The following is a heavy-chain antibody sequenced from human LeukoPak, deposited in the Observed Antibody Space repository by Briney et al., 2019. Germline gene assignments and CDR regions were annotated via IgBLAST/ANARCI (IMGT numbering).Heavy chain of an antibody. D-gene: IGHD6-19*01. J-gene: IGHJ4*02. V-gene: IGHV4-59*01. CDR2: IHYSGST. CDR3: ARVAYSSGWYYLDY. Sequence: KPSETLSLTCTVSGGSISSYYWSWIRRPPGKGLEWIGYIHYSGSTNYNPSLKSRVTISVDTSKNQFSLKLSSVTAADTAVYYCARVAYSSGWYYLDYWGQGTLVTVSS. CDR1: GGSISSYY.